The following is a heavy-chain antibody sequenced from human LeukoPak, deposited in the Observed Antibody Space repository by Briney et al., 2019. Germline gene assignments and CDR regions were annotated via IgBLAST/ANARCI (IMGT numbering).Heavy chain of an antibody. V-gene: IGHV1-2*02. J-gene: IGHJ4*02. Sequence: ASVTVSCKASGYTFTGYYMHWVRQAPGQGLEWMGWINPNSGGTNYAQKFQGRVTMTRDTSISTAYMELSRLRSDDTAVYYCARDVAAAEYYFDYWGQGTLVTVSS. CDR2: INPNSGGT. D-gene: IGHD6-13*01. CDR1: GYTFTGYY. CDR3: ARDVAAAEYYFDY.